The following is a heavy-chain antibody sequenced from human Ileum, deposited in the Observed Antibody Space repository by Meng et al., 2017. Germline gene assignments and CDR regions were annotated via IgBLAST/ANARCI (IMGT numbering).Heavy chain of an antibody. J-gene: IGHJ4*02. CDR2: INSDGSIT. CDR3: ARGWAY. D-gene: IGHD5-24*01. V-gene: IGHV3-74*01. CDR1: GFTFSNYW. Sequence: GESLKISCAVSGFTFSNYWMHWVRQAPGKGLVWVSHINSDGSITNYADSVKGRFTISRDNAKNTLYLQMNSLRVDDTAVYYCARGWAYWGQGNLVNGAS.